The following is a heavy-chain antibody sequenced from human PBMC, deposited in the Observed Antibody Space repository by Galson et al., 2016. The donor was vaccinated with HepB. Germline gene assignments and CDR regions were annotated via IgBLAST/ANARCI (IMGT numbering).Heavy chain of an antibody. CDR2: ISYDGSDE. D-gene: IGHD2-8*01. Sequence: SLRLSCAASGFIFNSYAMRWVRQAPGKGLEWLAVISYDGSDEYYADSVKGRFTISRDNSKNTLYLQINSLRAEDTAVYYCARGVQVLYHWFDPWGQGTLVTVSS. V-gene: IGHV3-30-3*01. CDR1: GFIFNSYA. CDR3: ARGVQVLYHWFDP. J-gene: IGHJ5*02.